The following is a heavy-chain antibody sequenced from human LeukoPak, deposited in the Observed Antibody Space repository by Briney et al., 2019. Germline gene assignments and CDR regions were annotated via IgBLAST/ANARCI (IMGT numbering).Heavy chain of an antibody. J-gene: IGHJ6*04. D-gene: IGHD3-10*01. Sequence: GESLQISCKGSGYSFTSYWIGWVRPMPGKGLEWMGIIYPGDSDTRYSPSFQGQVTISADESISTAYLQWSSLKASDTAMYYCARHVEYYYGSGSPWYYGMDVWGKGTTVTVSS. CDR3: ARHVEYYYGSGSPWYYGMDV. CDR1: GYSFTSYW. V-gene: IGHV5-51*01. CDR2: IYPGDSDT.